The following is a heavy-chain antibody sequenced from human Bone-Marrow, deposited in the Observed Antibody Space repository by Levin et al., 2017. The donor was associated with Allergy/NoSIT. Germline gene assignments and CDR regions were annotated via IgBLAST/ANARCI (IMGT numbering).Heavy chain of an antibody. J-gene: IGHJ6*02. Sequence: SQTLSLTCGVSGGSFYSSYWSWIRQPPGKGLEWIGEINHSGTTKYNPSLKSRVTISVDTSENQISLRLSSVTAADTAVYYCAGAFASAGTDSIYFYYYGVDVWGQGTTVTVSS. D-gene: IGHD6-13*01. V-gene: IGHV4-34*01. CDR1: GGSFYSSY. CDR3: AGAFASAGTDSIYFYYYGVDV. CDR2: INHSGTT.